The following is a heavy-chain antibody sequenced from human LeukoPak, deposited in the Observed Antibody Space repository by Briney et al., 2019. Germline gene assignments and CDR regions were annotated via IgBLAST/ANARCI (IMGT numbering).Heavy chain of an antibody. J-gene: IGHJ6*02. Sequence: SVKVSCKASGGTFSSYATSWVRQAPGQGLEWMGGIIPIFGTANYAQKFQGRVTITADESTSTAYMELSSLRSEDTAVYYCARGSDYYYYGMDVWGQGTTVTVSS. CDR2: IIPIFGTA. V-gene: IGHV1-69*13. CDR3: ARGSDYYYYGMDV. CDR1: GGTFSSYA.